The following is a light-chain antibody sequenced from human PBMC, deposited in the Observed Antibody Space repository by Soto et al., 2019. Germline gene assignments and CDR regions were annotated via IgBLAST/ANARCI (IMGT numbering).Light chain of an antibody. Sequence: DIQMTQSPSSLSASVGDKVTITCRASQDVSIWLAWFQQKPGEAPKLLIYGASSLQSGVPSRFSGTGSGTDFTLTINSRQPEDFATYYCLQAKSFPRTFGGGTKVEVK. CDR1: QDVSIW. J-gene: IGKJ4*02. CDR2: GAS. CDR3: LQAKSFPRT. V-gene: IGKV1-12*01.